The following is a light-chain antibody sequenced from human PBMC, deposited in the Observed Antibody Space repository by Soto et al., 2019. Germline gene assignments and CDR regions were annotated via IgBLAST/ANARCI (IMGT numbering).Light chain of an antibody. J-gene: IGLJ2*01. CDR1: SSDVGGYNY. CDR2: EVS. V-gene: IGLV2-8*01. CDR3: SSYAGSNIL. Sequence: QYALTQPPSASGSPGQSVTISCTGTSSDVGGYNYVSWYQQHPGKAPKLMIYEVSKRPSGVPDRFSGSKSGNTASLTVSGLQAEDEADYYCSSYAGSNILFGGGTKLTVL.